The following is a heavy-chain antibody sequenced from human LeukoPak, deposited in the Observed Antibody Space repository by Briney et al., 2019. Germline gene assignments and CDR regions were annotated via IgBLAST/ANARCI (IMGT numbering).Heavy chain of an antibody. CDR2: ITGSSSTI. J-gene: IGHJ4*02. V-gene: IGHV3-48*04. CDR1: RFTFSNYN. Sequence: GGSLRLSCAASRFTFSNYNMHWVRQAPGKGPEWISYITGSSSTIYYADSVKGRFTVSRDNAKNSLYLEMNSLRAEDTAVYYCARGSSGYSDSEIDYWGQGTLVTVSS. CDR3: ARGSSGYSDSEIDY. D-gene: IGHD3-22*01.